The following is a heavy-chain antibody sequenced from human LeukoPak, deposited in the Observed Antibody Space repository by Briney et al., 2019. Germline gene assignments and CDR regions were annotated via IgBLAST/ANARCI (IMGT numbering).Heavy chain of an antibody. Sequence: GGSLRLSCAASGFTFSSYAMNWVRQAPGKGLEWVSSIDSSSSYIYYADSVKGRFTISRANAKNSLFLQMNSLRAEDTAVYYCARRDDHNGRDYWGQGTLVTVSS. CDR3: ARRDDHNGRDY. V-gene: IGHV3-21*01. CDR2: IDSSSSYI. J-gene: IGHJ4*02. CDR1: GFTFSSYA. D-gene: IGHD5-24*01.